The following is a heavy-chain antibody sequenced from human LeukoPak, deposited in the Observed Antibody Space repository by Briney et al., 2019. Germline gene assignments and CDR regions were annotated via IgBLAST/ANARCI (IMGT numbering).Heavy chain of an antibody. Sequence: GGSERLSCAASGFTFSTYWMHWVSQAPGKGLVWVSRINSDGSSTTYADSVKGRFTISRDNAKNTLYLQMNSLTAEDTALYYCARSKYSATHVDYWGQGTLVTVAS. CDR3: ARSKYSATHVDY. V-gene: IGHV3-74*01. CDR1: GFTFSTYW. D-gene: IGHD1-26*01. J-gene: IGHJ4*02. CDR2: INSDGSST.